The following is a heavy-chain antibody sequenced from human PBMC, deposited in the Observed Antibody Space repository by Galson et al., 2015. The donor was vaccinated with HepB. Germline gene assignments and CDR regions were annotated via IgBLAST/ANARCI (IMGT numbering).Heavy chain of an antibody. D-gene: IGHD2-21*01. V-gene: IGHV5-10-1*01. J-gene: IGHJ6*02. CDR2: IDPSDSYT. CDR1: GYSLTSYW. CDR3: ARLWPLHPYYYGMDV. Sequence: QSGAEVKKPGESLRISCKGSGYSLTSYWISWVRQMPGKGLEWMGRIDPSDSYTNYSPSFQGHVTISADKSISTAYLQWSSLKASDTAMYYCARLWPLHPYYYGMDVWGQGTTVTVSS.